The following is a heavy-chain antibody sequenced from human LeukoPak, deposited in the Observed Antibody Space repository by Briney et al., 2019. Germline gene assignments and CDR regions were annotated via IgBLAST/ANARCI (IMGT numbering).Heavy chain of an antibody. J-gene: IGHJ4*02. Sequence: PGGSLRLSCAASGFTFSSYAMSWVRQAPGKGLEWVSAISGSGSGGSTYYADSVKGRFTISRDNSKNTLYLQMNSLRAEDTAVYYCAKSSHPPLRYWGQGTLVTVSS. V-gene: IGHV3-23*01. CDR2: ISGSGSGGST. CDR1: GFTFSSYA. CDR3: AKSSHPPLRY.